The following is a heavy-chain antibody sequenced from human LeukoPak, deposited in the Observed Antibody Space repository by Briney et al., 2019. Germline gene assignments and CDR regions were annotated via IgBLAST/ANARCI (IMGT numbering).Heavy chain of an antibody. CDR3: AKGVAQVRGRYFDY. J-gene: IGHJ4*02. V-gene: IGHV3-23*01. CDR2: ISGSGGSP. Sequence: GGTLRLSCAASGFTFSNYGMSWVRQAPGKGLEWVSGISGSGGSPYYADSVKGRLTISGDNSKNTLYLQMNSLRAEDTDVYYCAKGVAQVRGRYFDYWGQGTLVTVSS. D-gene: IGHD7-27*01. CDR1: GFTFSNYG.